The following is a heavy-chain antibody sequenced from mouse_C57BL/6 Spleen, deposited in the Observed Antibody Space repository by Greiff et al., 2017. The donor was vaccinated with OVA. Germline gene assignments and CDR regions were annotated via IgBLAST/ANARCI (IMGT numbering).Heavy chain of an antibody. Sequence: EVMLVESEGGLVQPGSSMKLSCTASGFTFSDYYMAWVRQVPEKGLEWVANINYDGSSTYYLDSLKSRFIISRDNAKNILYLQMSSLKSEDTATYYCARGDGQAWFAYWGQGTLVTVSA. CDR2: INYDGSST. D-gene: IGHD2-3*01. J-gene: IGHJ3*01. CDR1: GFTFSDYY. CDR3: ARGDGQAWFAY. V-gene: IGHV5-16*01.